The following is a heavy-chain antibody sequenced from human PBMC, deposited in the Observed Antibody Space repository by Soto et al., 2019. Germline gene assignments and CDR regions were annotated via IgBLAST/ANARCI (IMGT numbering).Heavy chain of an antibody. J-gene: IGHJ6*03. CDR1: GGSISSYY. V-gene: IGHV4-59*08. CDR2: IYYSGST. D-gene: IGHD2-15*01. CDR3: ARHHTEGYSPPLLPYYYYYYMDV. Sequence: QVQLQESGPGLVKPSETLSLTCTVSGGSISSYYWSWIRQPPGKGLEWIGYIYYSGSTNYNPSLKSRVTISVDTSKNQFSLKLSSVTAADTAVYYCARHHTEGYSPPLLPYYYYYYMDVWGKGTTVTVSS.